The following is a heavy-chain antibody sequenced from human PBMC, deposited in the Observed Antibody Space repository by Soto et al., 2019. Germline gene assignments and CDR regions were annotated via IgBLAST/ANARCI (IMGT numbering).Heavy chain of an antibody. D-gene: IGHD6-19*01. CDR2: IYTSGST. CDR1: GSSISSYY. CDR3: AIGLFGYSSSY. V-gene: IGHV4-4*07. Sequence: SETLSLPCTVSGSSISSYYWSWIRQPAGKGLQRIGRIYTSGSTNYNPSLKSRVTMSVDTCKNQFSLKLSSVTAADPAVDYCAIGLFGYSSSYWGQGTLVTVSS. J-gene: IGHJ4*02.